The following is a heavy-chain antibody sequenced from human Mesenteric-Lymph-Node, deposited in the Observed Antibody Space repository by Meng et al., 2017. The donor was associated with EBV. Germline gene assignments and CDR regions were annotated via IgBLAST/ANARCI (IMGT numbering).Heavy chain of an antibody. Sequence: QVQLQQWGAGLLKPSETLSLTCAVYGGSFSGYYWSWIRQPPGKGLEWIGEIYHGGSTNYNPSLKSRVTISVDTSKNQFSLKLSSVTAADTAVYYCARGMATIIWGQGTLVTVSS. CDR1: GGSFSGYY. V-gene: IGHV4-34*01. J-gene: IGHJ4*02. CDR2: IYHGGST. CDR3: ARGMATII. D-gene: IGHD5-24*01.